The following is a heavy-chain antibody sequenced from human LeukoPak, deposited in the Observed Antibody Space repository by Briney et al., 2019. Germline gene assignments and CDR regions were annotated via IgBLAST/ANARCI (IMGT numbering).Heavy chain of an antibody. CDR2: IKRDGSEK. V-gene: IGHV3-7*03. Sequence: PGGSLRLSCAASGFTFSSYWMSRVRQAPGKGLEWVANIKRDGSEKYYVDSVKGRFTISRDNAKNSLYLQMNSLRAEDTAVYYCAREHCSSTSCYEDGDDAFDIWGQGTMVTVSS. J-gene: IGHJ3*02. D-gene: IGHD2-2*01. CDR3: AREHCSSTSCYEDGDDAFDI. CDR1: GFTFSSYW.